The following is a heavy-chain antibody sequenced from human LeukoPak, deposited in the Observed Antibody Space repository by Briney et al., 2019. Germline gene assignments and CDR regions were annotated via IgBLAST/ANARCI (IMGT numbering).Heavy chain of an antibody. D-gene: IGHD3-22*01. CDR3: AKGGLYYYDSSGYYPIY. J-gene: IGHJ4*02. Sequence: GGSLRLSCAASGFTFSSYSMTSVRQAPGRGLEWVAFIRYDGSNKYYADSVKGRFTISRDNSKNTLYLQMNSLRAEDTAVYYCAKGGLYYYDSSGYYPIYWGQGTLVTVSS. CDR2: IRYDGSNK. V-gene: IGHV3-30*02. CDR1: GFTFSSYS.